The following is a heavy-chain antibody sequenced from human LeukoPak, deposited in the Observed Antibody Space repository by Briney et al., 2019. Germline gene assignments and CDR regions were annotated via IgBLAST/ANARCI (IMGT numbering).Heavy chain of an antibody. D-gene: IGHD6-19*01. CDR1: GYTFTGYY. Sequence: ASVKVSCKASGYTFTGYYMHSVRQAPGQGLEWMGWINPNSGGTNYAQKVQGGVAMTRDTSITTGYMELSRLRSDDTAVYYCARGTSGWYYYFDYWAQGVLVTVSS. V-gene: IGHV1-2*02. J-gene: IGHJ4*02. CDR3: ARGTSGWYYYFDY. CDR2: INPNSGGT.